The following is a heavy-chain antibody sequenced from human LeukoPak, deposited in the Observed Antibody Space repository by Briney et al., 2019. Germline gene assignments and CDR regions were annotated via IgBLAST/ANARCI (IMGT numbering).Heavy chain of an antibody. D-gene: IGHD3-10*01. J-gene: IGHJ5*02. CDR1: GGSISSGSYY. CDR2: IYTSGST. V-gene: IGHV4-61*02. CDR3: ARDRRAYGSAPFDP. Sequence: SQTLSLTCTIPGGSISSGSYYWSWIRQPAGKGLEWLGRIYTSGSTNYNPSLKSRVTISVDTSKNQFSLKLSSVTAADTAVYYCARDRRAYGSAPFDPWGQGTLVTVSS.